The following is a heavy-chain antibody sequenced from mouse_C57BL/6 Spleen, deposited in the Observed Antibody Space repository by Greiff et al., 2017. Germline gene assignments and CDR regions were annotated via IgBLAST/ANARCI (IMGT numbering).Heavy chain of an antibody. CDR1: GFTFSSYA. Sequence: EVQLVESGEGLVKPGGSLKLSCAASGFTFSSYAMSWVRQTPEKRLEWVAYISSGGDYIYYADTVKGRFTISRDNARNTLYLQLSSLKSEDTAVYYCTRPGTGAWFAYWGQGTLVTVSA. CDR2: ISSGGDYI. J-gene: IGHJ3*01. CDR3: TRPGTGAWFAY. D-gene: IGHD4-1*01. V-gene: IGHV5-9-1*02.